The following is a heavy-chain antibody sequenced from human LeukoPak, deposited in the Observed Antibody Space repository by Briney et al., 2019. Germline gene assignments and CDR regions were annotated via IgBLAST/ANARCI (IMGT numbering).Heavy chain of an antibody. Sequence: PGGSLRLSCAASGFTFSSYSINWVRQAPGKGLEWVSSVSGSGASTHYTDSVKGRFTISRDNSKNTVYVQMNSLRAEGTAVYYCAKTSGSGWVYYFDSWGQGTLVTVSS. CDR2: VSGSGAST. CDR3: AKTSGSGWVYYFDS. CDR1: GFTFSSYS. V-gene: IGHV3-23*01. D-gene: IGHD6-19*01. J-gene: IGHJ4*02.